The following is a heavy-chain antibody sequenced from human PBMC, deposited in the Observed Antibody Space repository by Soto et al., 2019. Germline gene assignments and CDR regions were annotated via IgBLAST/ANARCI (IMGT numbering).Heavy chain of an antibody. CDR2: ISGSGGST. CDR1: GFTFSSYA. V-gene: IGHV3-23*01. CDR3: PKDWTPCPYDFWGCYGLLGGGDYYGLDV. D-gene: IGHD3-3*01. J-gene: IGHJ6*02. Sequence: PGGSLRLSCAASGFTFSSYAMSWVRQAPGKGLEWVSAISGSGGSTYYADSVKGRFTISRDNSKNTLYLQMNSLRAEDTAVYYCPKDWTPCPYDFWGCYGLLGGGDYYGLDVWGQGTTVTVSS.